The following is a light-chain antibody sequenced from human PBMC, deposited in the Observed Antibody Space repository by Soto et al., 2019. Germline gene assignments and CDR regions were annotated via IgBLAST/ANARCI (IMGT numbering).Light chain of an antibody. CDR3: QQRSRWPRGT. Sequence: VLTQSPATLSLSPGESATLSCRASQNVGNNLAWYQQKSGQAPRLLIYAASDRATGVPARFSGGMSGTDFTLTISRLEPEDFATYFCQQRSRWPRGTFGRGTKVEMK. V-gene: IGKV3-11*01. CDR1: QNVGNN. CDR2: AAS. J-gene: IGKJ2*02.